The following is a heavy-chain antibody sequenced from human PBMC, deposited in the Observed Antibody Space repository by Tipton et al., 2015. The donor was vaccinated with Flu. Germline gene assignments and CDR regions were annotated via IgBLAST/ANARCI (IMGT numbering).Heavy chain of an antibody. CDR1: GDTFKMYS. J-gene: IGHJ3*01. Sequence: QVQLVQSGAEVKKPGSSVKVSCKASGDTFKMYSFSWVRQAPGQGPEWMGGLIPVFGAPQYSQKLQERFTITADESTTTIYMELNSLRVEDTARYYCAILWGKRTPRVISSSDFDVWGQGTMVSVSP. V-gene: IGHV1-69*01. D-gene: IGHD3-16*01. CDR3: AILWGKRTPRVISSSDFDV. CDR2: LIPVFGAP.